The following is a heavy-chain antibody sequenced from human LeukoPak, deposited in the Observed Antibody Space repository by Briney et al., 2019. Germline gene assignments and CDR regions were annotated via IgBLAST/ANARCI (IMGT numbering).Heavy chain of an antibody. V-gene: IGHV1-18*01. D-gene: IGHD2-2*01. CDR1: GYTFTSYG. CDR3: ARDGCSSTSCYEGGFDP. CDR2: ISAYNGNT. Sequence: ASVKVSCKASGYTFTSYGISWVRQAPGQGLEWMGWISAYNGNTNYAQKLQGRVTMTTDTSTSTAYMELRSLRSDDTAVYYCARDGCSSTSCYEGGFDPWGQGTLVTDSS. J-gene: IGHJ5*02.